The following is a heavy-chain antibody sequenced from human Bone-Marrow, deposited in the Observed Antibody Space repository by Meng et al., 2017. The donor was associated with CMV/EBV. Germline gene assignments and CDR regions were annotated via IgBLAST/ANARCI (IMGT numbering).Heavy chain of an antibody. D-gene: IGHD6-6*01. J-gene: IGHJ4*02. CDR3: ARFLDRGSSSFGY. V-gene: IGHV1-18*01. CDR2: ISAYNGNT. CDR1: GYTFTRYG. Sequence: QVQLVQSVAEVNTTGGSGKVFCKASGYTFTRYGISWVRPAPGQGLEWMGWISAYNGNTNYAQKLQGRVTMTPDTSTSTAYMELRSLRSDDTAVYYCARFLDRGSSSFGYWGQGTLVTVSS.